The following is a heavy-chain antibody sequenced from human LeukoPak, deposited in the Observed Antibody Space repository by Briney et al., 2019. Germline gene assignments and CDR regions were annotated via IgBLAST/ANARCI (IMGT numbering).Heavy chain of an antibody. CDR3: AKDLSFDDSSGYV. Sequence: GGSLRLSCAASGFTFSSYWMSWVRQAPGKGLEWVAFIRYDGSNKYYADSVKGRFTISRDNSKNTLYLQMNSLRAEDTAVYYCAKDLSFDDSSGYVWGQGTMVTVSS. D-gene: IGHD3-22*01. J-gene: IGHJ3*01. CDR1: GFTFSSYW. V-gene: IGHV3-30*02. CDR2: IRYDGSNK.